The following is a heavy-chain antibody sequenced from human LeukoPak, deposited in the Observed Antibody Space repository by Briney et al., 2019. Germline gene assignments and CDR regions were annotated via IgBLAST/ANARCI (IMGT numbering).Heavy chain of an antibody. V-gene: IGHV4-4*07. CDR3: ARGPYSSSLGGIDY. J-gene: IGHJ4*02. CDR1: GGSISSYY. Sequence: PSETLSLTCTVSGGSISSYYLSWIRQPPGKGLEWIGRIYTSGSTNYNPSLKGRVTMSVDTSKNQFSLKLSSVTAADTAVYYCARGPYSSSLGGIDYWGQGTLVTVSS. CDR2: IYTSGST. D-gene: IGHD6-13*01.